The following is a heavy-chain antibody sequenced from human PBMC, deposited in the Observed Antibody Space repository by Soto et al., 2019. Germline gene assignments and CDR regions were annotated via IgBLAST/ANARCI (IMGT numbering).Heavy chain of an antibody. Sequence: QVQLQESGPGLVKPSQTLSLTCTVSGGSISSGGYYWSWIRQHPGKGLEWIWYIYYSGSTYYNPSLNSRVTISVVSSKNPFSLPLSSVTAADTAVYYCARGVLDILVVLAEYYFDYWGQGTLVTVSS. J-gene: IGHJ4*02. CDR2: IYYSGST. D-gene: IGHD2-15*01. V-gene: IGHV4-31*03. CDR3: ARGVLDILVVLAEYYFDY. CDR1: GGSISSGGYY.